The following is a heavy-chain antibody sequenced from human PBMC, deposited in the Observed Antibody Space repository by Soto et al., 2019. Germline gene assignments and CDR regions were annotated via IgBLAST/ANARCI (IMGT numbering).Heavy chain of an antibody. D-gene: IGHD2-2*01. J-gene: IGHJ5*02. CDR2: INHRGST. CDR1: GGSFSGYY. Sequence: QVQLQQWGAGLLKPSETLSLTCVVYGGSFSGYYWSWMRQSPGKGLERIGGINHRGSTNYNPSLESPVTISVNTSKNQFSLKLPSVTAANTAMYYCARDGFCTSTTCRVGNWFDPWGQGTLVTVSS. V-gene: IGHV4-34*01. CDR3: ARDGFCTSTTCRVGNWFDP.